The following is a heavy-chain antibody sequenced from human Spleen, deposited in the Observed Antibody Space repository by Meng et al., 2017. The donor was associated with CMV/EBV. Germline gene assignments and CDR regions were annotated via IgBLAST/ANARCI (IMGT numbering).Heavy chain of an antibody. CDR2: IITIFGTA. V-gene: IGHV1-69*05. Sequence: TFSSYAISWVRQAPGQGLEWMGGIITIFGTANYAQKFQGRVTITTDESTSTAYMELSSLRSEDTAVYYCARLGLNYDFWSGYYQPFDYWGQGTLVTVSS. CDR3: ARLGLNYDFWSGYYQPFDY. CDR1: TFSSYA. D-gene: IGHD3-3*01. J-gene: IGHJ4*02.